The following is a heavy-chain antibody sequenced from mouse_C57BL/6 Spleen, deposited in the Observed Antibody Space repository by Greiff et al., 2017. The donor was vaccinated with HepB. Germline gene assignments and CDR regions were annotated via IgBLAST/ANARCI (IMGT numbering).Heavy chain of an antibody. Sequence: QVQLKQSGAELVRPGTSVKVSCKASGYAFTNYLIEWVKQRPGQGLEWIGVINPGSGGTNYNEKFKGKATLTADKSSSTAYMQLSSLTSEDSAVYFCARPDYGSSYRKDDYWGQGTTLTVSS. J-gene: IGHJ2*01. D-gene: IGHD1-1*01. V-gene: IGHV1-54*01. CDR2: INPGSGGT. CDR3: ARPDYGSSYRKDDY. CDR1: GYAFTNYL.